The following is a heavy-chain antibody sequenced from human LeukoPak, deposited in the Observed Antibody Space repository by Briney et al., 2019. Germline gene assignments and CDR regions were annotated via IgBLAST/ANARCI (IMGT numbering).Heavy chain of an antibody. CDR1: GYTFTSYG. CDR3: GLSLGRFHFDY. V-gene: IGHV1-18*01. Sequence: ASVKVSCKASGYTFTSYGISWVRQAPGQGLEWMGWISAYNGNTNYAQKLQGRVTMTTDTSTSTAYMELRSPRSDDTAVYYCGLSLGRFHFDYWGQGTLVTVSS. D-gene: IGHD3-16*01. CDR2: ISAYNGNT. J-gene: IGHJ4*02.